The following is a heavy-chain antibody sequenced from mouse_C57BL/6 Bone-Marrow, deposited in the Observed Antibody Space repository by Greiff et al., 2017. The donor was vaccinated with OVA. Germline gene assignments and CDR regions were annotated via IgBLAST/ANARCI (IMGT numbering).Heavy chain of an antibody. CDR3: TRLSLIYYYGNY. Sequence: QVQLQQSGAELVRPGASVTLSCKASGYTFTDYEMHWVKQTPVHGLEWIGAIDPETGGTAYNQKFKGKALLTADKSSSTAYMELRSLTSEDSAVYYCTRLSLIYYYGNYWGQGTTLTVSS. CDR1: GYTFTDYE. J-gene: IGHJ2*01. V-gene: IGHV1-15*01. D-gene: IGHD1-1*01. CDR2: IDPETGGT.